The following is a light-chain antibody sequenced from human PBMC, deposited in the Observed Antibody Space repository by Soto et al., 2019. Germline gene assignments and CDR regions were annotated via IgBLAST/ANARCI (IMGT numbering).Light chain of an antibody. V-gene: IGLV2-14*01. CDR2: EVS. J-gene: IGLJ2*01. CDR1: SSDVGGYNY. Sequence: QSALTQPASVSGSPGQSITISCTGTSSDVGGYNYVSWYQQHPGKAPKLMISEVSNRPSGVSNRFSGSKSCNTASLTISGLQADDEADYYCSSYTSSSTLVFGGGTKLTVL. CDR3: SSYTSSSTLV.